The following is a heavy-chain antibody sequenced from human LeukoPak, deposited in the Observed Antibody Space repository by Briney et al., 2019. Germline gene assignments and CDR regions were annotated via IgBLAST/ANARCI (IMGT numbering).Heavy chain of an antibody. V-gene: IGHV4-39*07. CDR1: GGSTSSSSYY. CDR3: ARASRGIVVVPAQFDP. CDR2: IYHSGST. D-gene: IGHD2-2*01. Sequence: SETLSLTCTVSGGSTSSSSYYWRWIRQPPGKGLEWIGSIYHSGSTYYNPSLKSRVTISVDTSKNQFSLKLSSVTAADTVVYYCARASRGIVVVPAQFDPWGQGTLVTVSS. J-gene: IGHJ5*02.